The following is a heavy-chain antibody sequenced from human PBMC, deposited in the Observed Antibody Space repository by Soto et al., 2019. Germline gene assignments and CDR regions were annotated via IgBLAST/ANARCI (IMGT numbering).Heavy chain of an antibody. D-gene: IGHD2-15*01. CDR1: GFTFSSYA. CDR3: AKHSVTGYCSGGSCYPNWFDP. J-gene: IGHJ5*02. Sequence: PGGSLRLSCAASGFTFSSYAMSWVRQAPGKGLEWVSAISGSGGSTYYADSVKGRFTISRDNSKNTLYLQMNSLRAEDTAVYYCAKHSVTGYCSGGSCYPNWFDPWGQGTLVTVSS. V-gene: IGHV3-23*01. CDR2: ISGSGGST.